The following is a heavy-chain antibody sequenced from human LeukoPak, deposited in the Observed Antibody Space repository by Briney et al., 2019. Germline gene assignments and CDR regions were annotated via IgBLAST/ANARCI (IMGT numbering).Heavy chain of an antibody. Sequence: PSETLSLTCAGYGGSFSANYWCCIRQPPGKGLEWIVEINHSGSTNYNPSLKSRVTISVDTSRNQLSLKVSSVTAADTAVYYCAGPERSGIYVDHWGQGTLVTVSS. D-gene: IGHD2/OR15-2a*01. CDR1: GGSFSANY. CDR3: AGPERSGIYVDH. J-gene: IGHJ4*02. CDR2: INHSGST. V-gene: IGHV4-34*01.